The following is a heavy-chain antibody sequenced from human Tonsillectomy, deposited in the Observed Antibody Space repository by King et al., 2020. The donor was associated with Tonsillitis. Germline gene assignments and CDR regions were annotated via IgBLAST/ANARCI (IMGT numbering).Heavy chain of an antibody. CDR3: ARGRVGADNWFDS. Sequence: VQLVESGGGLVQPGGSLRLSCAASGFPFSDYGMNWVRQARGKGLEWVSYIRGRDDTTIHYADSVKGRFTISRDDAKNSLYLQMNSLRAEDTAVYYCARGRVGADNWFDSWGQGTLVTVSS. CDR2: IRGRDDTTI. J-gene: IGHJ5*01. V-gene: IGHV3-48*01. D-gene: IGHD1-26*01. CDR1: GFPFSDYG.